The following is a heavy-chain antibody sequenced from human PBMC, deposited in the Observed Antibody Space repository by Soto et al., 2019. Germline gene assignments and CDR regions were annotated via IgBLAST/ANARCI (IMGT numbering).Heavy chain of an antibody. V-gene: IGHV3-7*03. D-gene: IGHD4-4*01. CDR1: GFTFSTYW. J-gene: IGHJ4*02. CDR2: INPDGNVG. Sequence: EVQLLGSGGGLVQPGGSLRLSCVGSGFTFSTYWMNWVRQAPGKGLEWVANINPDGNVGTYVDSVRGRFTTSRDNAKNSLILQRNSLRADDTAGYFCACWAGHDYNYWGQGIMVTVSS. CDR3: ACWAGHDYNY.